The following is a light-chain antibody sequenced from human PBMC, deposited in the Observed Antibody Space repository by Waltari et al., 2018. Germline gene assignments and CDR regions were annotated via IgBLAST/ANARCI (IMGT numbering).Light chain of an antibody. V-gene: IGKV1-8*01. J-gene: IGKJ1*01. CDR1: QGISSY. Sequence: AIRMTQSPSSLSASTGDRVTITCRASQGISSYLAWYQQKPGKAPKLLIYAAYTLQNGVPARFSGSGSGTDFTLTISCLQSEDFATYYCQQYYSYPRTFGQGTKVEIK. CDR2: AAY. CDR3: QQYYSYPRT.